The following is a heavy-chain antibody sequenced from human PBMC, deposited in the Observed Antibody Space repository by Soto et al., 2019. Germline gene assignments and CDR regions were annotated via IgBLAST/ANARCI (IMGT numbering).Heavy chain of an antibody. CDR3: TRAGIDKTGTTHYYYGMDV. J-gene: IGHJ6*02. V-gene: IGHV3-49*04. CDR1: GFTFGDNA. CDR2: IRSKGYGGTI. Sequence: PGGSLRLSCTASGFTFGDNAVSWVRQAPGKGLEWVGFIRSKGYGGTIEYAASVKGRFTISRDDSKSIAYLQMNSLKTEDTAVYYCTRAGIDKTGTTHYYYGMDVWGQGITVTVSS. D-gene: IGHD1-1*01.